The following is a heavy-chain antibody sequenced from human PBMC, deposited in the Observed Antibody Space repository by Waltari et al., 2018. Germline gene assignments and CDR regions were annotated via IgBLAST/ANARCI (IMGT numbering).Heavy chain of an antibody. D-gene: IGHD2-15*01. CDR1: GDAFNSHT. CDR3: ARDIDNSFHS. CDR2: IIPILGLT. Sequence: QVQLVQSGAEVKKTGSPVKVSCKASGDAFNSHTFSWVRQAPGQGLEWMGRIIPILGLTNYPQRFQGRVAITADESRSTAYMELSSLRSEDTAVYYCARDIDNSFHSWGQGTLVTVSS. V-gene: IGHV1-69*04. J-gene: IGHJ5*01.